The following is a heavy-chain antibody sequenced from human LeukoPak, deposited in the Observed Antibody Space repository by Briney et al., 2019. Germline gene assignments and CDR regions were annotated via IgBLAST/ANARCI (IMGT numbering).Heavy chain of an antibody. CDR2: FDPEDGET. V-gene: IGHV1-24*01. Sequence: GSSVKVSCKVSGYTLTELSLHWVRQPPGKGGEWMGGFDPEDGETIYEQKFQGRVTMTEDTSTDTAYMELSSLRSEDTAVYYCATRGYSGYDAAWDYFDYWGQGTLVTVSS. CDR1: GYTLTELS. D-gene: IGHD5-12*01. CDR3: ATRGYSGYDAAWDYFDY. J-gene: IGHJ4*02.